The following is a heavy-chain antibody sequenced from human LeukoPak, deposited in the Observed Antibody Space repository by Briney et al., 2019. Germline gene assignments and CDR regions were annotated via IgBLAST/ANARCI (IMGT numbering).Heavy chain of an antibody. CDR1: GFTFSSYA. CDR2: IKQDGSGK. V-gene: IGHV3-7*01. Sequence: GGSLRLSCAASGFTFSSYAMSWVRQAPGKGLAWVANIKQDGSGKYYVDSVKGRFTISRDNAKNSLYLQMNSLSAEDTAVYYCARVEKLSTYYYGSGTDYWGQGSLVTVSS. CDR3: ARVEKLSTYYYGSGTDY. J-gene: IGHJ4*02. D-gene: IGHD3-10*01.